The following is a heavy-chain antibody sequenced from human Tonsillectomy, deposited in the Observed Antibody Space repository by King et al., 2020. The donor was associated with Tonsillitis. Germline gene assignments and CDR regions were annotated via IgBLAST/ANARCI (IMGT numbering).Heavy chain of an antibody. V-gene: IGHV1-8*01. CDR3: ARAYSSSSWTLRPNWFDP. J-gene: IGHJ5*02. D-gene: IGHD6-6*01. Sequence: VQLVESGAEVKKPGASVKVSCKASGYTFTSYDINWVRQATGQGLEWMGWMNPNSGNTGYAQKFQGRVTMTRNTSISTAYMELSSLRSEDTAVYYCARAYSSSSWTLRPNWFDPWGQGTLVTVSS. CDR2: MNPNSGNT. CDR1: GYTFTSYD.